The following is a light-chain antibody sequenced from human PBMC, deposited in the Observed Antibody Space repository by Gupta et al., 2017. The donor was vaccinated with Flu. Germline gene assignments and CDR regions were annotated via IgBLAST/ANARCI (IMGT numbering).Light chain of an antibody. J-gene: IGKJ1*01. Sequence: YRVTITCRASHNINNCLAWYQQRPGKAPNLLIYEASSLESGVPSRFSGSASGTEFTLTINSLQPDDFATYYCQQYDSYPWTFGQGTKVEV. V-gene: IGKV1-5*03. CDR2: EAS. CDR1: HNINNC. CDR3: QQYDSYPWT.